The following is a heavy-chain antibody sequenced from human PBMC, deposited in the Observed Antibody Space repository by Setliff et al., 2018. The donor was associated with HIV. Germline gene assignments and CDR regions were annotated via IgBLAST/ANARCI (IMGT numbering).Heavy chain of an antibody. V-gene: IGHV4-34*01. CDR3: ARSGNILTDYSYYSYFMDV. CDR1: GGSFSNYY. D-gene: IGHD3-9*01. CDR2: INHGGST. J-gene: IGHJ6*03. Sequence: SETLSLTCAVYGGSFSNYYWSWIRQSPGEGLEWIGEINHGGSTNYNPFLKSRVTMSVDTSKNQFSLQLTSVTAADTAVYYCARSGNILTDYSYYSYFMDVWGGGTTVTVSS.